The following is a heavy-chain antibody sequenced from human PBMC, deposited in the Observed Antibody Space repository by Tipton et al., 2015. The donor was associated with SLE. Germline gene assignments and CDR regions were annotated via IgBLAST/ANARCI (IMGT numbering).Heavy chain of an antibody. Sequence: LRLSCTVSGGSISSDNYHWAWIRQPPGKRLEWIGSIYHSGSIHYNPSLRSRVTMSIDTSKNQFFLKLSALTDADTASYYCARDVEFSPVSVFGGVPWGQGLRVPVSS. J-gene: IGHJ4*02. CDR2: IYHSGSI. D-gene: IGHD3-16*01. V-gene: IGHV4-39*07. CDR3: ARDVEFSPVSVFGGVP. CDR1: GGSISSDNYH.